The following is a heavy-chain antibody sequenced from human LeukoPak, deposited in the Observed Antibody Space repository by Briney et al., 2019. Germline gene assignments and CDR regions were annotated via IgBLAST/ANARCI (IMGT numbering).Heavy chain of an antibody. V-gene: IGHV4-59*11. CDR1: GGSISSHY. J-gene: IGHJ6*03. Sequence: PSETLSLTYTVSGGSISSHYWSWIRQPPGKGLEWIGYIYYSGSTNYNPSLKSRVTISVDTSKNQFSLKLSSVTAADTAVYYCARGSYYYYMDVWGKGTTVTVSS. CDR2: IYYSGST. CDR3: ARGSYYYYMDV.